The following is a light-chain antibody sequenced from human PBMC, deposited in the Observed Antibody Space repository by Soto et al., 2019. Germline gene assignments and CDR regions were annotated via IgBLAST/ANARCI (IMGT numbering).Light chain of an antibody. CDR1: QSVSSSY. CDR2: GAS. CDR3: QQYNNWLS. J-gene: IGKJ1*01. V-gene: IGKV3D-7*01. Sequence: EIVMTQSPATLSLSPGERATLSCRASQSVSSSYLSWYQQKPGQAPRLLIFGASIRDTGIPDRFSGSGSGTEFTLTISSLQSEDFAVYYCQQYNNWLSFGQGTKVDIK.